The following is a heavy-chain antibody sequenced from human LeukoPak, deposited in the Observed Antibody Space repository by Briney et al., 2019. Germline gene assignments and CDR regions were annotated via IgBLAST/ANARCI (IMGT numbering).Heavy chain of an antibody. CDR3: ARDATTELGTVYMDV. Sequence: GGSLRLSCAASGFTFSTYEINWVRQAPGKGLEWLSHISTSGSSIHCADSVKGRFTISRDNAKNSLYLQMNSLRVEDTAVYYCARDATTELGTVYMDVWGKGTTVTISS. V-gene: IGHV3-48*03. CDR2: ISTSGSSI. D-gene: IGHD4-17*01. CDR1: GFTFSTYE. J-gene: IGHJ6*03.